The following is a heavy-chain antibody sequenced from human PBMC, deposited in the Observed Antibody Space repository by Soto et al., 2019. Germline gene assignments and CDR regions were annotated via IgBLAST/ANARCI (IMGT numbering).Heavy chain of an antibody. Sequence: ASVKVCWKAPGDTFTSYGISWARQAHGQGLEWMGWISAYNGNTNYAQKLQGRVTMTTDTSTSTAYMELRSLRSDDTAVYYCARIGIAVAGRGDWFDPWGQGTLVTVSS. J-gene: IGHJ5*02. D-gene: IGHD6-19*01. V-gene: IGHV1-18*01. CDR2: ISAYNGNT. CDR3: ARIGIAVAGRGDWFDP. CDR1: GDTFTSYG.